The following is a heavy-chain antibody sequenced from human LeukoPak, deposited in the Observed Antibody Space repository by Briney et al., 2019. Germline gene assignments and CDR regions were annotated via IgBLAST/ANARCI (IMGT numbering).Heavy chain of an antibody. D-gene: IGHD6-13*01. CDR3: ARGLSSSWYYYYYGMDV. CDR1: GGSISSYY. CDR2: IYYCGST. Sequence: SETLSLTCTVPGGSISSYYWSWIRQPPGKGPEWSGYIYYCGSTNYNPSLKSRVTISVETSKNQFSLKLSSVTAADTAVYYCARGLSSSWYYYYYGMDVWGQGTTVTVSS. J-gene: IGHJ6*02. V-gene: IGHV4-59*01.